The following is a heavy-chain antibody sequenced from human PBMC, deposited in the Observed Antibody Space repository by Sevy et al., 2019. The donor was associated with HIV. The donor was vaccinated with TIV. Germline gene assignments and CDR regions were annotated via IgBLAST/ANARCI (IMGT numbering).Heavy chain of an antibody. CDR1: GFSFSSYE. V-gene: IGHV3-23*01. D-gene: IGHD3-22*01. Sequence: GGSLRLSCAASGFSFSSYEMNWVRQAPGKGLEWVSSISQSGDTTYYSDSVKGRFTISRDNSKNTLYLQMNSLRVDDTATYYCAKALNPALESMIEVILRTLKGFDVWGQGTMVTVSS. J-gene: IGHJ3*01. CDR2: ISQSGDTT. CDR3: AKALNPALESMIEVILRTLKGFDV.